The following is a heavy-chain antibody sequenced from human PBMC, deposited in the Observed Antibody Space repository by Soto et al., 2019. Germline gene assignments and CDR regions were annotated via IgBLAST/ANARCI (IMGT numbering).Heavy chain of an antibody. CDR1: GFMFSTYS. V-gene: IGHV3-48*02. J-gene: IGHJ4*02. CDR3: ARGHREGDYAFFDY. D-gene: IGHD4-17*01. Sequence: PGGSLRLSCVASGFMFSTYSMNWVRQAPGKGLEWGSYISSDGSTIYYADSVKGRFTISRDNAKNSLYLQMNSLRDGDTAVYYCARGHREGDYAFFDYWGLGTLVTVSS. CDR2: ISSDGSTI.